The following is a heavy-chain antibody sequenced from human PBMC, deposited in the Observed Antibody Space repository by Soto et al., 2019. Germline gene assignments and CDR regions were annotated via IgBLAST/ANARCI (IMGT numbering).Heavy chain of an antibody. Sequence: SVKVSCKASGGPFSSYHISWVRQAPGQGLEWVGRIIPILGRANNAQHFQGRVTITADESTSTAYMELSSLRSEDTAVYYCARAYSNYDRDYYYYGMDVWGQGTTVTVSS. J-gene: IGHJ6*02. CDR1: GGPFSSYH. D-gene: IGHD4-4*01. CDR3: ARAYSNYDRDYYYYGMDV. V-gene: IGHV1-69*10. CDR2: IIPILGRA.